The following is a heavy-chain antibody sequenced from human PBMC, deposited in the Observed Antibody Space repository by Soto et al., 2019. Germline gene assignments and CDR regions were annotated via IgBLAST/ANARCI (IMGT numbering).Heavy chain of an antibody. CDR2: IIPIFGTA. Sequence: GASVKVSCKASGGTFSSYAISWVRQAPGQGLEWMGGIIPIFGTANYAQKFQGRVTITADESTSTAYMELSSLRSEDTAVYYCARRYCISTSCSHRGFDPWGQGTLVTVSS. J-gene: IGHJ5*02. CDR1: GGTFSSYA. D-gene: IGHD2-2*01. CDR3: ARRYCISTSCSHRGFDP. V-gene: IGHV1-69*13.